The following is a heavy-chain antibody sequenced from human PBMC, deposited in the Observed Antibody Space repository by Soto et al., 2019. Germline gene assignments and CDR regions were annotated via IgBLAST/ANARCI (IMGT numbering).Heavy chain of an antibody. V-gene: IGHV4-59*08. CDR1: GGSISSYY. CDR3: ARRYCSGGSCYSFLDY. J-gene: IGHJ4*02. CDR2: IYYSGST. Sequence: SETLSLTCTVSGGSISSYYWSWIRQPPGKGLEWIGYIYYSGSTNYNPSLKSRVTISVDASKNQFSLKLSSVTAADTAVYYCARRYCSGGSCYSFLDYWGQGTLVTVPS. D-gene: IGHD2-15*01.